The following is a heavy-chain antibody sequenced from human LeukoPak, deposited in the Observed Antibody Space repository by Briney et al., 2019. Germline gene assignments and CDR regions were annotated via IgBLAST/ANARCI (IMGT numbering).Heavy chain of an antibody. V-gene: IGHV3-23*01. Sequence: GGSLRLSCAASGFTVSSNYMSWVRQAPGKGLEWVSAISGSGGSTYYADSVKGRFTISRDNSKNTLYLQMNSLRAEDTAVYYCAKEGEGIAAAGEFDYWGQGTLVTVSS. CDR1: GFTVSSNY. D-gene: IGHD6-13*01. CDR2: ISGSGGST. J-gene: IGHJ4*02. CDR3: AKEGEGIAAAGEFDY.